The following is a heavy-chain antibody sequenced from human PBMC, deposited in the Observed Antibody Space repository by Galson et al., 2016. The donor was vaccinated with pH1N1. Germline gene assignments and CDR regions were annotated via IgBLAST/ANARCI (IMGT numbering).Heavy chain of an antibody. J-gene: IGHJ5*01. Sequence: SLRLSCAASGFTFNKYAMTWVRQAPGKGLEWVSAISGSGRDTYYADSVKGRFTISRDNSKDTVYLQMNSLTVEDTAIYYCSKVPRRGFNAYGVDSWGRGTLVTVSS. D-gene: IGHD5-12*01. CDR1: GFTFNKYA. CDR3: SKVPRRGFNAYGVDS. V-gene: IGHV3-23*01. CDR2: ISGSGRDT.